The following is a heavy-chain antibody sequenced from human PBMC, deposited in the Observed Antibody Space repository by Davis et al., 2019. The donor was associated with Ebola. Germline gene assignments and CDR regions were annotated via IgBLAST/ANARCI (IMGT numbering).Heavy chain of an antibody. J-gene: IGHJ5*02. CDR3: ARTTLTSISDSGLGYNYFAP. CDR1: GGSISSYY. CDR2: IYYSGST. D-gene: IGHD2-21*02. Sequence: MPSETLSLTCTVSGGSISSYYWSWIRQPPGKGLEWIGYIYYSGSTNYNPSLKSRVTISVDTSRNQFSLKLSSATAADTAVYYCARTTLTSISDSGLGYNYFAPWGQGTLVTVSS. V-gene: IGHV4-59*08.